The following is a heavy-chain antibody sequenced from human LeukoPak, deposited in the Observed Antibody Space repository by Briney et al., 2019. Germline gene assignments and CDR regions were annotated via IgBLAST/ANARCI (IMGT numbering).Heavy chain of an antibody. CDR1: GYTFTSYY. D-gene: IGHD5-18*01. CDR3: ARDIGRGYSYPASENWFDP. J-gene: IGHJ5*02. Sequence: GASVKVSCKASGYTFTSYYMHWVRQAPGQGLEWMGIINPSGGSTSYAQKFQGRVTMTRDTSTSTVYMELSSLRSEDTAVYYCARDIGRGYSYPASENWFDPWGQGTLVIVSS. V-gene: IGHV1-46*01. CDR2: INPSGGST.